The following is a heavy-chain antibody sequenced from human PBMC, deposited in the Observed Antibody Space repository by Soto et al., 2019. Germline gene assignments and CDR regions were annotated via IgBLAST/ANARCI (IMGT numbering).Heavy chain of an antibody. D-gene: IGHD3-3*01. CDR3: ARVGRIFGPYYYTDV. CDR1: GGSFSGYY. J-gene: IGHJ6*03. V-gene: IGHV4-34*01. Sequence: ETLSLTCAVYGGSFSGYYWSWIRQPPGQGLEWIGEINHSGSTYYNPSLKSRVTISVDTSKNQFSLKVSSVTAADTAVYYCARVGRIFGPYYYTDVWDKGTTVTVSS. CDR2: INHSGST.